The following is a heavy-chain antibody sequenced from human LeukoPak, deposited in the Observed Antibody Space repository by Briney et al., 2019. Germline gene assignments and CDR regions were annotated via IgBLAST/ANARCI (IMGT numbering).Heavy chain of an antibody. CDR3: ARATGNILTGYYWVYFDY. CDR2: FDPEDGET. D-gene: IGHD3-9*01. V-gene: IGHV1-24*01. CDR1: GYTLTELS. Sequence: ASVKVSCKVSGYTLTELSMHWVRQAPGKGLEWMGGFDPEDGETIYAQKFQGRVTITADESTSTAYMELSSLRSEDTAVYYCARATGNILTGYYWVYFDYWGQGTLVTVSS. J-gene: IGHJ4*02.